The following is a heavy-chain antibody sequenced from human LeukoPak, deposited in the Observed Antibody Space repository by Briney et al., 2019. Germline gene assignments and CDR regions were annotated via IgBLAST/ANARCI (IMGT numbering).Heavy chain of an antibody. CDR1: GLTFSSYA. Sequence: PGGSLRLSCAASGLTFSSYAMSWVRQAPGKGLEGVSSIGGTGGRTFYADSVKGRFTISRDNSKNTLYLQMNSLRAEDTAVYHCAKVTAWYSSSWYLANWGQGTLVTVSS. J-gene: IGHJ4*02. CDR2: IGGTGGRT. D-gene: IGHD6-13*01. V-gene: IGHV3-23*01. CDR3: AKVTAWYSSSWYLAN.